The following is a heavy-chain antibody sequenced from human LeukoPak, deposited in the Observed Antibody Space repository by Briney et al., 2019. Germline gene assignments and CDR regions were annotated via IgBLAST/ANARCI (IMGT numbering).Heavy chain of an antibody. Sequence: GGSLRLSCAASGFTVSSNYMSWVRQAPGKGLEWVSVIYSGGSTYYADSVKGRFTISRDNSKNTLYLQMNSLRADDTAVYYCAKEWGVDYGLRYWGQGTLVTVSS. CDR3: AKEWGVDYGLRY. CDR2: IYSGGST. CDR1: GFTVSSNY. D-gene: IGHD4-17*01. V-gene: IGHV3-53*01. J-gene: IGHJ4*02.